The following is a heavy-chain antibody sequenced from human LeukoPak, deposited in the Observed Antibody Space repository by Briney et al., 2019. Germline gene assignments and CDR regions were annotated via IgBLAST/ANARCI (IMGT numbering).Heavy chain of an antibody. CDR2: IYFSGST. CDR3: ARDRSSSHHYYYGMDV. V-gene: IGHV4-59*01. D-gene: IGHD6-13*01. Sequence: PSETLSLTCTVSGGSISSYYWSWIRQPPGKGLEWIGDIYFSGSTNYNPSLKSRVTILVDTSKNQFSLKVSFVAAADTAVYYCARDRSSSHHYYYGMDVWGQGTTVTVS. CDR1: GGSISSYY. J-gene: IGHJ6*02.